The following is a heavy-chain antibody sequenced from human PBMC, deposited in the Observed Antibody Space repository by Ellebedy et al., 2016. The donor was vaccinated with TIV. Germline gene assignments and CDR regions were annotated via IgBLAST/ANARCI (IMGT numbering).Heavy chain of an antibody. D-gene: IGHD6-13*01. V-gene: IGHV4-59*01. CDR1: GDSISSYY. CDR3: ARGPRGAAAASYYYYYYGMDV. Sequence: SETLSLTCTVSGDSISSYYWSWIRQPPGKGLEWIGYIYYSGSTTYNPSLKSRVTISVDTSQNQFSLNLSSVTAADTAVYDCARGPRGAAAASYYYYYYGMDVWGQGTMVTVSS. CDR2: IYYSGST. J-gene: IGHJ6*02.